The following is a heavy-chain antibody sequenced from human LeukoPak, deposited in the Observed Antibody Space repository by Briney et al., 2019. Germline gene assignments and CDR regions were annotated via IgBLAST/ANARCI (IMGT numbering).Heavy chain of an antibody. CDR3: ARMAADCSTASCPLG. D-gene: IGHD2-2*01. CDR1: GFTFSSYN. Sequence: PGGSLRLSCAASGFTFSSYNMNWVRQAPGKGLEWVSYISSSSATIYYADSVKGRFTISRDNARSSLYLQMNSLRDEDTAVYYCARMAADCSTASCPLGWGQGTLVTVSS. CDR2: ISSSSATI. J-gene: IGHJ4*02. V-gene: IGHV3-48*02.